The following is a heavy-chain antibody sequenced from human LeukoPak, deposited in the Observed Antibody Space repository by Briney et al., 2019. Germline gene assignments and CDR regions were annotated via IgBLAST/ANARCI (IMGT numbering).Heavy chain of an antibody. V-gene: IGHV3-30*18. CDR3: AKDETDSSGYYPNYFDY. D-gene: IGHD3-22*01. CDR2: ISYDGSNK. Sequence: PGGSLRLSCAASGFTLSSNYVGWVRQAPGKGLEWVAIISYDGSNKYYADSVKGRFTISRDNSKNTLYLQMNSLRAEDTAVYYCAKDETDSSGYYPNYFDYWGQGTLVTVSS. CDR1: GFTLSSNY. J-gene: IGHJ4*02.